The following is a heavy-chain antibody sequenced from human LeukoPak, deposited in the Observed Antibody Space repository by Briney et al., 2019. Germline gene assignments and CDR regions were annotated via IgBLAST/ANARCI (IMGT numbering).Heavy chain of an antibody. V-gene: IGHV3-23*01. CDR3: AKDSLVVVYKGPGYFDY. J-gene: IGHJ4*02. CDR1: GFTFSSYA. Sequence: PGGSRRLSCAASGFTFSSYAMSWVRQAPGKGLEWVSAISGSGGSTYYADSVKGRFTISRDNSKNTLYLQMNSLRAEDTAVYYCAKDSLVVVYKGPGYFDYWGQGTLVTVSS. D-gene: IGHD3-22*01. CDR2: ISGSGGST.